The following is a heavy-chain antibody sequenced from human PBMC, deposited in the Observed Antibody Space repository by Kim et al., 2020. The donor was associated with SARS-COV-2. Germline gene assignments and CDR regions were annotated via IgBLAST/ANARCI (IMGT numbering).Heavy chain of an antibody. D-gene: IGHD3-10*02. CDR3: XRYXXXTYVGNWXXX. J-gene: IGHJ5*02. CDR1: GYPFSGYW. CDR2: IFPDDSQT. V-gene: IGHV5-51*01. Sequence: GESLKISCKGSGYPFSGYWIGWVRQMPGKGLEWMGMIFPDDSQTRYSXSCHGQXXXXVXXXXKTAYRRWSSLKAXDTAMYXXXRYXXXTYVGNWXXXXXQG.